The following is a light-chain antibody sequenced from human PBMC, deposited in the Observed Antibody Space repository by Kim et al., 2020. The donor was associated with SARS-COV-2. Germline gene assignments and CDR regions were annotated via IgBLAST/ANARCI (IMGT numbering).Light chain of an antibody. Sequence: VTPQEKVTITCRVSQSIGSSLHWYQQKPDQSPKLLIKYASQSFSGVPSRFSGSGSGTDFTLTINSLEPEDAARYYCHQSSSLPHTFGRVTKLEIK. CDR3: HQSSSLPHT. CDR2: YAS. CDR1: QSIGSS. J-gene: IGKJ2*01. V-gene: IGKV6-21*01.